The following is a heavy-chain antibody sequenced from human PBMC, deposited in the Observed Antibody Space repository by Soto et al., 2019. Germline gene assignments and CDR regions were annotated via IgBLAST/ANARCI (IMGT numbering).Heavy chain of an antibody. CDR3: ARVVDFWSGYPYAFDI. CDR1: GGSISSSSYY. J-gene: IGHJ3*02. D-gene: IGHD3-3*01. V-gene: IGHV4-39*01. Sequence: QLQLQESGPGLVKPSETLSLTCTVSGGSISSSSYYWGWIRQPPGKGLEWIGSIYYSGSTYYNPSLKSRVTISVDTSKNQFSLKLSSVTAADTAVYYCARVVDFWSGYPYAFDIWGQGTMVTVSS. CDR2: IYYSGST.